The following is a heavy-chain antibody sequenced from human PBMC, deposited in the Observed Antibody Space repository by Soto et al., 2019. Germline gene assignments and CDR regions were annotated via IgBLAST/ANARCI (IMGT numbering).Heavy chain of an antibody. J-gene: IGHJ6*02. CDR1: GFTFSSYS. Sequence: GGSLRLSCAASGFTFSSYSMNWVRQAPGKGLEWVSSISSSSSYIYYADSVKGRFTISRDNAKDSLYLQMNSLRAEDTAVYYCARAPLYYYGSGSGYYYYYGMDVWGQGTTVTVSS. V-gene: IGHV3-21*01. CDR3: ARAPLYYYGSGSGYYYYYGMDV. CDR2: ISSSSSYI. D-gene: IGHD3-10*01.